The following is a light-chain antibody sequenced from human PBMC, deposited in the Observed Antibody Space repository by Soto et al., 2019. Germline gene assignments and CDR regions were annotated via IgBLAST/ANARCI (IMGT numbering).Light chain of an antibody. CDR1: QRIGNF. Sequence: IQMTQSPSSLSASVGDTVTITCRASQRIGNFVHWSQQQPGKAPKLRIYVTSTLQSGVPSRFRGSGSGSGTNFTLTISTLQPEDVGIYFCQQSYSAPRITFGPGTRVDVK. CDR3: QQSYSAPRIT. J-gene: IGKJ3*01. CDR2: VTS. V-gene: IGKV1-39*01.